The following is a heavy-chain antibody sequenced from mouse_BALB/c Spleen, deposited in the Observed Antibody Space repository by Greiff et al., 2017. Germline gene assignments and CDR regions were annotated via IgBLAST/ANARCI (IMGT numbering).Heavy chain of an antibody. CDR3: ARGGNYGGFAY. Sequence: DVKLQESGPGLVKPSQSLSLTCTVTGYSITSDYAWNWIRQFPGNKLEWMGYISYSGSTSYNPSLKSRISITRDTSKNQFFLQLNSVTTEDTATYYCARGGNYGGFAYWGQGTLVTVSA. V-gene: IGHV3-2*02. J-gene: IGHJ3*01. CDR2: ISYSGST. CDR1: GYSITSDYA. D-gene: IGHD2-1*01.